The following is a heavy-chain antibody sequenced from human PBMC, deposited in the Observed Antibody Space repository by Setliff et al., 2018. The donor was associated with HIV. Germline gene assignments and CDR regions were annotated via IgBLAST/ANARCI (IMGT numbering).Heavy chain of an antibody. Sequence: GSLRLSCAGSGFTFSSYAMHWVHQAPGKGLEWIGSIYYSGSTYYNPSLKSRVTISVDTSKNQFSLKLSSVTAADTAVYYCARHHYSNWFDPWGQGTLVTVSS. CDR2: IYYSGST. CDR1: GFTFSSYAMH. V-gene: IGHV4-39*01. D-gene: IGHD2-15*01. J-gene: IGHJ5*02. CDR3: ARHHYSNWFDP.